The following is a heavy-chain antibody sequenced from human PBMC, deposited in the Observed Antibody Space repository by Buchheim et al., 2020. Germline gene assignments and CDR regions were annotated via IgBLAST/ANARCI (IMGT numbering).Heavy chain of an antibody. CDR3: AANLPGRYFDY. CDR1: GFTFSAYA. V-gene: IGHV3-23*01. CDR2: VGTGIIDT. J-gene: IGHJ4*02. D-gene: IGHD4/OR15-4a*01. Sequence: EVQLLESGGGLVQPGGSLRLSCAASGFTFSAYAMSWVRQAPGKGLEWVSTVGTGIIDTYYADSVKGRFTISRDNSKNPLSLQLNSLRADDTALYYCAANLPGRYFDYWGQGT.